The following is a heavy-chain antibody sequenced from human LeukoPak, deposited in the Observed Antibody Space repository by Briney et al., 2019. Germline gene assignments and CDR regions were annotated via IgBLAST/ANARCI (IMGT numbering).Heavy chain of an antibody. CDR3: AREWSSSPSLDY. Sequence: GGSLRLSCAASGFTFSDYYMSWIRQAPGKGLEWVSYISSSGSTIYYADSVKGRFTISRDNSKNTLYLQMNSLRAEDTAVYYCAREWSSSPSLDYWGQGTLVTVSS. J-gene: IGHJ4*02. V-gene: IGHV3-11*04. CDR2: ISSSGSTI. CDR1: GFTFSDYY. D-gene: IGHD6-6*01.